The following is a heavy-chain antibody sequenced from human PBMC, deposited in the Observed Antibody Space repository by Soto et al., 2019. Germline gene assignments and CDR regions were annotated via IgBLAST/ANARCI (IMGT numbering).Heavy chain of an antibody. CDR2: VYFSGNT. CDR1: GGSLSSYY. D-gene: IGHD6-25*01. CDR3: GSVRPSGYVLS. J-gene: IGHJ5*02. V-gene: IGHV4-59*01. Sequence: SETLSLTCTVSGGSLSSYYWTWIRQSPGKGLEWIGYVYFSGNTNYNPSLKSRVTISIDTSKNQFSLRLASVTAADTAFYYCGSVRPSGYVLSWGQGTLVTVST.